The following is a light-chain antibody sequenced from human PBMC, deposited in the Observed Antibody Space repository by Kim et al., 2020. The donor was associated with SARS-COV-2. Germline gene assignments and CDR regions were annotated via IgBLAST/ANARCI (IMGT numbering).Light chain of an antibody. CDR2: DVS. V-gene: IGLV2-14*04. CDR1: DSDVGGYNY. CDR3: SSYTSSSTLV. Sequence: SITISCTGTDSDVGGYNYVSLYQQHPGKAPKLMIYDVSKRPSGVSNRFSDSKSGNTASLTISGLQAEDEADYYCSSYTSSSTLVFGGGTQLTVL. J-gene: IGLJ3*02.